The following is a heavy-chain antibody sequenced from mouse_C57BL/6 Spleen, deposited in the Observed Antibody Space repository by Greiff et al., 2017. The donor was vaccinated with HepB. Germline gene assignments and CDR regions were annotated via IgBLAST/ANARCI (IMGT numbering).Heavy chain of an antibody. CDR1: GYTFTSYW. CDR2: IDPSDSYT. D-gene: IGHD1-1*01. CDR3: ARSHYYGSSRWYFDV. J-gene: IGHJ1*03. V-gene: IGHV1-69*01. Sequence: VQLQQPGAELVMPGASVKLSCKASGYTFTSYWMHWVKPRPGQGLEWIGEIDPSDSYTNYNQKFKGKSTLSVDKSSSTAYMQLSSLTSEDSAVYYCARSHYYGSSRWYFDVWGTGTTVTVSS.